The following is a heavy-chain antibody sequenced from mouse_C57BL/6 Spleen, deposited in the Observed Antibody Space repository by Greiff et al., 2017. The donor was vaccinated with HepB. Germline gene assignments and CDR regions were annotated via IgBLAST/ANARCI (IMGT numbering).Heavy chain of an antibody. V-gene: IGHV1-55*01. CDR2: IYPGSGST. D-gene: IGHD1-1*01. CDR3: ARDYYGSSYGAY. Sequence: QVQLQQSGAELVKPGASVKMSCKASGYTFTSYWITWVKQRPGQGLEWIGDIYPGSGSTNYNEKFKSKATLTVDTSSSTAYMQLSSLTSEDSAVYYCARDYYGSSYGAYWGQGTLVTVSA. J-gene: IGHJ3*01. CDR1: GYTFTSYW.